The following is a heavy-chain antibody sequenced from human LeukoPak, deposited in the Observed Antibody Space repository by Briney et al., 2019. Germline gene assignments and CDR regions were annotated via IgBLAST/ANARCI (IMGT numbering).Heavy chain of an antibody. CDR3: VRDGNDGLNDWEY. CDR2: TNKDGSEK. J-gene: IGHJ1*01. D-gene: IGHD1-1*01. CDR1: GFIFTDYW. Sequence: PGGSLRLSCEASGFIFTDYWMTWARQAPGKGLEWVANTNKDGSEKWYVDSVKGRFTISRDNAKNSSYLQMNSLKAGDTALYYCVRDGNDGLNDWEYWGQGALVTVSS. V-gene: IGHV3-7*03.